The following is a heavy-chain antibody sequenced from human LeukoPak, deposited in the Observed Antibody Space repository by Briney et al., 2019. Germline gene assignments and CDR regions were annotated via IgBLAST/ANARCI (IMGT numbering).Heavy chain of an antibody. CDR2: ISGSGGST. D-gene: IGHD3-9*01. Sequence: GGSLRLSCAASGFTFSSYGMSLVRQAPGKGLEWVSAISGSGGSTYYADSLKVRFTIARDNSKNTLYLQMNSLSAEDTAVYYCAKAPPPNYDILTGYHLYYFDYWGQGTLVTVSS. CDR3: AKAPPPNYDILTGYHLYYFDY. J-gene: IGHJ4*02. V-gene: IGHV3-23*01. CDR1: GFTFSSYG.